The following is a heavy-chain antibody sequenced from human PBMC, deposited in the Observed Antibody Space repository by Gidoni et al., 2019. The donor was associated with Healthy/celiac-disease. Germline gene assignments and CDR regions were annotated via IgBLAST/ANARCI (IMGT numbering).Heavy chain of an antibody. D-gene: IGHD4-4*01. J-gene: IGHJ2*01. CDR3: TTEHPPTVTTRNWYFDL. CDR2: MKSKTDGGTT. V-gene: IGHV3-15*01. CDR1: GFTFSNAW. Sequence: EVQLVESGGGLVKPGGYLRLSCAASGFTFSNAWMSWVRQAPGKGMEWVGRMKSKTDGGTTDYAAPVKGRFTISRDDSKNTLYLQMNSLKTEDTAVYYCTTEHPPTVTTRNWYFDLWGRGTLVTVSS.